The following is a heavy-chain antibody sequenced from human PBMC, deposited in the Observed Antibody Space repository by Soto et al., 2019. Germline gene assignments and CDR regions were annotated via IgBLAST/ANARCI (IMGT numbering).Heavy chain of an antibody. CDR3: ARESYYYDSSGYCNWFDS. Sequence: QVQLQESGPGLVKPSQTLSLTCTASGGSISSGGYYWSWIRKHPGKGLEWIGYIYYSGSTYYNPFLKSRVTISVDTSKTQFSLNLSSVTAADTAVYYCARESYYYDSSGYCNWFDSWGQGTLVTVSS. V-gene: IGHV4-31*03. CDR2: IYYSGST. J-gene: IGHJ5*01. CDR1: GGSISSGGYY. D-gene: IGHD3-22*01.